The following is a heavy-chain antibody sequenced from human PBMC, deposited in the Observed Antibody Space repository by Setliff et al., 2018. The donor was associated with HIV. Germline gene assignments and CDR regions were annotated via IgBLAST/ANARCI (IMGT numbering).Heavy chain of an antibody. CDR1: NGAISSNSYY. Sequence: PSETLSLTCAVYNGAISSNSYYWGWIRQPPGKGLEWIGSISQSGTTYYSPSLKNRVTISVDTSRNRFSLKLGSVSASDTANYYCARQPLYFGEPYYFDYWRLGTLVTVSS. CDR3: ARQPLYFGEPYYFDY. V-gene: IGHV4-39*01. J-gene: IGHJ4*02. CDR2: ISQSGTT. D-gene: IGHD3-10*01.